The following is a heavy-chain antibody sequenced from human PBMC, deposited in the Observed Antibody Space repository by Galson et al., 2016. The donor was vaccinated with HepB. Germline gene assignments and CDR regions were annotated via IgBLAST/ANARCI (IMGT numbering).Heavy chain of an antibody. V-gene: IGHV4-39*01. J-gene: IGHJ4*02. Sequence: SETLSLTCTVSRASISNTNYYWGWIRQPPGKGLEWIGSIYYSGSTYYNASLKSRVTMSVDTSKKQFSLKMSAVTAADTAVYYCARQSSSLDRLRRAGYSSGWISGRGYYFDFWGQGTLVTVSS. CDR3: ARQSSSLDRLRRAGYSSGWISGRGYYFDF. D-gene: IGHD6-19*01. CDR1: RASISNTNYY. CDR2: IYYSGST.